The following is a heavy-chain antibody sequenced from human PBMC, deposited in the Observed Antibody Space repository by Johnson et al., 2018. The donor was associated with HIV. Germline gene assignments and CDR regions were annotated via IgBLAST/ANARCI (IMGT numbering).Heavy chain of an antibody. J-gene: IGHJ3*02. Sequence: QVQLVESGGGVVQPGRSLTLSCAASEFTFSSYAMHWVRQAPGKGLELVAFISHDVDTKYYADSVKGRFTVSRDNSKNTLYLEMNSLNTDDTAVYYCTTARGNGDYDAFDIWGQGTMVTVSS. V-gene: IGHV3-30-3*01. CDR2: ISHDVDTK. CDR3: TTARGNGDYDAFDI. CDR1: EFTFSSYA. D-gene: IGHD4-17*01.